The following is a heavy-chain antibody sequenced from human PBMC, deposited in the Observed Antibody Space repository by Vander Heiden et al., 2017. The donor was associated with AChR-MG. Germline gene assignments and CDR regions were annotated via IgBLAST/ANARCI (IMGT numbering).Heavy chain of an antibody. CDR1: GYTFPGYG. CDR2: ISAYNGNT. D-gene: IGHD6-6*01. CDR3: ARDRSGAARPGRWDY. V-gene: IGHV1-18*01. Sequence: QVQLVQSGAEVKKPGASVKVPCKASGYTFPGYGISWVRQAPGQGLEWMGWISAYNGNTNYAQKLQGRVTMTTDTSTSTAYMELRSLRSDDTAVYYCARDRSGAARPGRWDYWGQGTLVTVSS. J-gene: IGHJ4*02.